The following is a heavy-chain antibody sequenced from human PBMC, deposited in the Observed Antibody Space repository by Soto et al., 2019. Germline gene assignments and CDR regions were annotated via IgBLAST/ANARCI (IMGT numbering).Heavy chain of an antibody. CDR2: IYYSGST. Sequence: SETLSLTCAVYGGSFSGYYWSWIRQPPGKGLEWIGYIYYSGSTNYNPSLKSRVTISVDTSKNQFSLKLSSVTAADTAVYYCASFGYSGYDWGADYWGQGTLVTVSS. CDR3: ASFGYSGYDWGADY. D-gene: IGHD5-12*01. CDR1: GGSFSGYY. J-gene: IGHJ4*02. V-gene: IGHV4-59*01.